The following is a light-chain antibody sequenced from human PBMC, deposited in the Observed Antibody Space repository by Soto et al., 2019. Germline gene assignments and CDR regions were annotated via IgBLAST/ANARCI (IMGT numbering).Light chain of an antibody. Sequence: AIQMTQSPSSLSASVGDRVTITCRASQGIRNDLGWYQQSPGKAPKLLFYAVSHLQSGVPSRFSGSGSDTYFTLTINSLQPEDFASYFCLQDYTSPWTFGQGTKVDIK. V-gene: IGKV1-6*01. J-gene: IGKJ1*01. CDR1: QGIRND. CDR3: LQDYTSPWT. CDR2: AVS.